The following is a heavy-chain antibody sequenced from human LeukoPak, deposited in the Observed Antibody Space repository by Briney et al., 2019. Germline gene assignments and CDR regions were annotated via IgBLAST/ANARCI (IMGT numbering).Heavy chain of an antibody. D-gene: IGHD6-19*01. J-gene: IGHJ4*02. CDR3: ARGGAVAGLDY. CDR2: IWYDGSNK. V-gene: IGHV3-33*01. CDR1: GFTFSSYG. Sequence: GGSLRVSCAASGFTFSSYGMHWVRQAPGKGLEWVAVIWYDGSNKYYADSVKGRFTISRDNSKNTLYLQMNSLRAEDTAVYYCARGGAVAGLDYWGQGTLVTVSS.